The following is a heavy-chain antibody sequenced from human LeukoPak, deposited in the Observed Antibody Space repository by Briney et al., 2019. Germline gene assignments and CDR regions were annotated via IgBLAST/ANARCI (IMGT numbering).Heavy chain of an antibody. CDR2: INTDGSST. V-gene: IGHV3-74*01. CDR3: ARAKRNYDILTGYPYYFDY. D-gene: IGHD3-9*01. Sequence: GGSLRLSCAASGFTFSSYWMHWVRQAPGKGLVWVSRINTDGSSTSYADSVKGRFTISRDNAKNTLYLQMNSLRAEDTAVYYCARAKRNYDILTGYPYYFDYWGQGTLVTVSS. CDR1: GFTFSSYW. J-gene: IGHJ4*02.